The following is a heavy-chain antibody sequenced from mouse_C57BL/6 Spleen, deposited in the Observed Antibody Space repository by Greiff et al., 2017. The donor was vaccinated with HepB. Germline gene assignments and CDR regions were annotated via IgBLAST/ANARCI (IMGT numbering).Heavy chain of an antibody. CDR3: ARGGGYYWAY. CDR2: IDPSDSYT. V-gene: IGHV1-69*01. CDR1: GYTFTSYW. Sequence: QVQLQQPGAELVMPGASVKLSCKASGYTFTSYWMHWVKQRPGQGLEWIGEIDPSDSYTNYNQKFKGKSTLTVDKSSSTAYMQLSSLTSEDSAVYYCARGGGYYWAYWGQGTLVTVSA. J-gene: IGHJ3*01. D-gene: IGHD2-3*01.